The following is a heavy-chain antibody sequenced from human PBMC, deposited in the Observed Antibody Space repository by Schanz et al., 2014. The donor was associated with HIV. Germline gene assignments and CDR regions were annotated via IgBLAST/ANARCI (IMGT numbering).Heavy chain of an antibody. CDR2: ISSNTNYI. D-gene: IGHD5-18*01. J-gene: IGHJ4*02. CDR3: VRGDTVFEY. V-gene: IGHV3-21*01. CDR1: GFTFSNYG. Sequence: VPLVESGGGVVQPGRSLRLSCAVSGFTFSNYGMHWVRQAPGKGLEWISSISSNTNYINYADSVKGRFTISRDNAKNSLYLQMNSLRFADTAVYYCVRGDTVFEYWGQGTLVTVS.